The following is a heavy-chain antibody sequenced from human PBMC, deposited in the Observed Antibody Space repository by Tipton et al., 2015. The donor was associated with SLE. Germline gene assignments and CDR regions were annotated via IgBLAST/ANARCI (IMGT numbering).Heavy chain of an antibody. Sequence: SLRLSCAASGFTFSSYEMNWVRQAPGKGLEWVSYISSSGSAIYYADSVKGRFTISRDNAKNSLYLQMNSLRAEDTAVYYCARHWPGIAVAGYFDYWGQGTLVTVSS. CDR3: ARHWPGIAVAGYFDY. J-gene: IGHJ4*02. CDR2: ISSSGSAI. D-gene: IGHD6-19*01. V-gene: IGHV3-48*03. CDR1: GFTFSSYE.